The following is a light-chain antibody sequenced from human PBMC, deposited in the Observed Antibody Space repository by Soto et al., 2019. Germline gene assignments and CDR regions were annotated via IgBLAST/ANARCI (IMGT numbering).Light chain of an antibody. CDR2: KAS. Sequence: DIQMTQSPSTLSAAVGDRVTITSRASQSISSWLDWYQQKPGKAPKLLIYKASSLESGVPSRFSGSGSGTEFTLTISSLQPDDFATYYCQQYNSYSVTFGQGTKVDI. CDR3: QQYNSYSVT. J-gene: IGKJ1*01. CDR1: QSISSW. V-gene: IGKV1-5*03.